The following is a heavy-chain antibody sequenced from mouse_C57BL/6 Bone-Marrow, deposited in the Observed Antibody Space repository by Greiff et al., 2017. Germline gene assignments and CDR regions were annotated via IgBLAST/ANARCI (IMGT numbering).Heavy chain of an antibody. CDR3: ARRGDYYGSSSWFAY. V-gene: IGHV1-82*01. CDR2: IYPGDGDT. CDR1: GYAFSSSW. J-gene: IGHJ3*01. Sequence: QVHVKQSGPELVKPGASVKISCKASGYAFSSSWMNWVKQRPGKGLEWIGRIYPGDGDTNYNGKFKGKATLTADKSSSTAYMQLSSLTSEDSAVYFCARRGDYYGSSSWFAYWGQGTLVTVSA. D-gene: IGHD1-1*01.